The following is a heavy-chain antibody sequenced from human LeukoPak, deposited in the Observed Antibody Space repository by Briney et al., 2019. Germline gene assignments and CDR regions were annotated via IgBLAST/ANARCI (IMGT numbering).Heavy chain of an antibody. CDR2: ISAYNGNT. J-gene: IGHJ4*02. CDR3: ARDSEY. Sequence: PGGSLRLSCAPSGYTFTSYGISWVRQAPGQGLEWMGWISAYNGNTNYAQKLQGRVTMTTDTSTSTAYMELRSLRSDDMAVYYCARDSEYWGQATLVTVSS. V-gene: IGHV1-18*03. CDR1: GYTFTSYG.